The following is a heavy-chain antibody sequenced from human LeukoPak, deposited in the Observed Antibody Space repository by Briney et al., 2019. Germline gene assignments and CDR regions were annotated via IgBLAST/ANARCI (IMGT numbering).Heavy chain of an antibody. CDR3: AKEIWSIAAAHYYFDY. CDR1: GFTFSSYS. Sequence: PGGSLRLSCAASGFTFSSYSMIWVRQAPGKGLEWVSAISGSGGSTYYADSVKGRFTISRDNSKNTLYLQMNSLRAEDTAVYYCAKEIWSIAAAHYYFDYWGQGTLVTVSS. V-gene: IGHV3-23*01. CDR2: ISGSGGST. D-gene: IGHD6-13*01. J-gene: IGHJ4*02.